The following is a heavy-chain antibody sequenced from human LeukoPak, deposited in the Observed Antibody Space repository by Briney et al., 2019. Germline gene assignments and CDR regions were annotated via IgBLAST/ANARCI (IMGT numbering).Heavy chain of an antibody. Sequence: GGSLRLSCAASGFTFSSNWMSWVRQAPGKGLEWVANIKQDGSEKYYVDSVKGRFTISRDNAKNSLYLQMNSLRAEDTAVYYCARTSGRSSWYSYYYYGMDVWGQGTTVTVSS. CDR3: ARTSGRSSWYSYYYYGMDV. J-gene: IGHJ6*02. CDR1: GFTFSSNW. D-gene: IGHD6-13*01. CDR2: IKQDGSEK. V-gene: IGHV3-7*01.